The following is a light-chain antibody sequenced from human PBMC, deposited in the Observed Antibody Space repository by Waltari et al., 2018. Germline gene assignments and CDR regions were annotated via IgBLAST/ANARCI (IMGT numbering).Light chain of an antibody. V-gene: IGLV2-14*03. CDR3: SSYTNSNIFVL. Sequence: QSALTQPASVSGSLGQSITISCTGTSSDIGGYNFVSWYQQHPGKAPKLMIYDVGNRPSGVSNLLPASKSGNPASLTISGLQTEDEADYYGSSYTNSNIFVLFGGGTKVTVL. CDR2: DVG. J-gene: IGLJ2*01. CDR1: SSDIGGYNF.